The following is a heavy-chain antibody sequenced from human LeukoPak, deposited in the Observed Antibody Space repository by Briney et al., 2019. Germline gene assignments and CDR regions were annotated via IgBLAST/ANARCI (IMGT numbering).Heavy chain of an antibody. CDR1: GFRVSDYY. Sequence: PGGSLRLSCPVSGFRVSDYYMSWVRQAPGKGLEWVGLIRDSGEAFYADFARGRFAISRDESENTLYLQMNSLRVEDTAVYFCARDRAANQDWVEFDPWGQGTPVIVSS. D-gene: IGHD3/OR15-3a*01. J-gene: IGHJ5*02. CDR2: IRDSGEA. CDR3: ARDRAANQDWVEFDP. V-gene: IGHV3-66*03.